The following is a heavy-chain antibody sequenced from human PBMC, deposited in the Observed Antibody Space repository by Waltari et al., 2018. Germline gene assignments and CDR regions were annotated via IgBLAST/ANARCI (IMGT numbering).Heavy chain of an antibody. D-gene: IGHD2-15*01. CDR1: GASISISSRDY. Sequence: QLELQESGPGLVKPSETLSLTCIVSGASISISSRDYWGWIRQPPGKGLEWIGSIYSGGATHYNPSLTSRVTLSVDTSKNQFSLKLSSVTAADTAVYYCATLPVRYCSGGSCYLDYWGQGTLVTVSS. J-gene: IGHJ4*02. V-gene: IGHV4-39*07. CDR2: IYSGGAT. CDR3: ATLPVRYCSGGSCYLDY.